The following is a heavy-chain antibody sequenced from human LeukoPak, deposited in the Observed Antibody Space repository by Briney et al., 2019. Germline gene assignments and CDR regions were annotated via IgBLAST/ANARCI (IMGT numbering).Heavy chain of an antibody. Sequence: PSETLSLTCTVSGGSISSGGYYWSWIRQHPGKGLEWIGYIYYSGSTYYNPSLKSRVTISIDTSKNQFSLKLSSVTAADTAVYYCARVGFRGGYCSGGSCPNWFDPWGQGTLVTVSS. J-gene: IGHJ5*02. CDR1: GGSISSGGYY. CDR2: IYYSGST. D-gene: IGHD2-15*01. CDR3: ARVGFRGGYCSGGSCPNWFDP. V-gene: IGHV4-31*03.